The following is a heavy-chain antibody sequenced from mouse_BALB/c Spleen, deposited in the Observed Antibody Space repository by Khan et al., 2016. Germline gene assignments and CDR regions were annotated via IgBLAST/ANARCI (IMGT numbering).Heavy chain of an antibody. Sequence: EVKLLQSCGGLVQPGGSLKLSCAASGFDFSRYWMSWVRQAPGKGLEWIGEIKPDSSTINYTPTLQDKFIISRDNDNNTMYLNMSKVRYEDTALYYCARAGYDGCLAYWGQGTLVTVSA. CDR1: GFDFSRYW. V-gene: IGHV4-1*02. CDR2: IKPDSSTI. D-gene: IGHD2-14*01. J-gene: IGHJ3*01. CDR3: ARAGYDGCLAY.